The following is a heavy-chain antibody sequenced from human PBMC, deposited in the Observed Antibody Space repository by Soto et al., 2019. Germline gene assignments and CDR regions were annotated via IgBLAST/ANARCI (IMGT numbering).Heavy chain of an antibody. V-gene: IGHV1-69*01. J-gene: IGHJ4*02. CDR2: IIPIFGTA. D-gene: IGHD5-18*01. Sequence: QVQLVQSGAEVKKPGSSVKVSCKASGGTFSSYAISWVRQAPGKGLEWMGGIIPIFGTANYAQKFQGRVTITADESTSTAYRELSSMRSEDTAVYYCARVRGYSSGPLGYWGQGTLVTVSS. CDR3: ARVRGYSSGPLGY. CDR1: GGTFSSYA.